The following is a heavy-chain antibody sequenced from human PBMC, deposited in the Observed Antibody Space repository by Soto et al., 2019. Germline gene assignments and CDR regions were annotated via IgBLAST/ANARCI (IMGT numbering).Heavy chain of an antibody. D-gene: IGHD6-6*01. CDR3: VRGIAARPVFVFDC. CDR2: IYWSGDE. CDR1: GFSLTTSGVG. V-gene: IGHV2-5*01. J-gene: IGHJ3*01. Sequence: SDPTLVNTTQTLTMTFSFSGFSLTTSGVGVGWVRQPPGKALEWLAHIYWSGDEHYRPSLKSRLSITKDASKNQVVLTMTNMDPVDTATYYFVRGIAARPVFVFDCWGQGTMVTV.